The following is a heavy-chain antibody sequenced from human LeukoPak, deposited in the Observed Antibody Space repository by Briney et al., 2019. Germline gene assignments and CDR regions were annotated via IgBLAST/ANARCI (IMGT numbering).Heavy chain of an antibody. D-gene: IGHD6-13*01. V-gene: IGHV1-24*01. CDR2: FDPEDGET. CDR1: GYTLTKLS. CDR3: ATLGSYSSSWYGAYFDY. Sequence: ASVKVSCKVSGYTLTKLSMHWVRQAPGKGLEWMGGFDPEDGETIYAQKFQGRVTMTEDTSTDTGHMELSSLRSEDTAVYYCATLGSYSSSWYGAYFDYWGQGTLITVSS. J-gene: IGHJ4*02.